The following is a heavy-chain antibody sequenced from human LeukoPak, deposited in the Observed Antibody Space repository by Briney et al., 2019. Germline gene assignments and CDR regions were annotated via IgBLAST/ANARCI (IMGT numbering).Heavy chain of an antibody. Sequence: PSETLSLTCTVSGGSISSYYWSWIRQPPGKGLEWIGYIYYSGSTNYNPSLKSRVTISVDTSKNQFSLKLSSVTAADTAVYYCASDHREQQLAEDPPYAFDIWGQGTMVTVSS. D-gene: IGHD6-13*01. CDR1: GGSISSYY. CDR2: IYYSGST. V-gene: IGHV4-59*01. J-gene: IGHJ3*02. CDR3: ASDHREQQLAEDPPYAFDI.